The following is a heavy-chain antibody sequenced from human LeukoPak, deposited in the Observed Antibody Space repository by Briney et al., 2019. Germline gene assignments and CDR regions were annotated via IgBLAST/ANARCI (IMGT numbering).Heavy chain of an antibody. D-gene: IGHD5-24*01. CDR2: IKQDGSEK. CDR3: AMKAVPRPRLHDAFDF. CDR1: GLTFNKYW. J-gene: IGHJ3*01. V-gene: IGHV3-7*03. Sequence: GGSLRLSCEASGLTFNKYWMSWVRQAPGKGLEWVANIKQDGSEKNYVDSVKGRFTISRDNAKNSLSLRMNSLRADDTAVYYCAMKAVPRPRLHDAFDFWGQGTVVSVSS.